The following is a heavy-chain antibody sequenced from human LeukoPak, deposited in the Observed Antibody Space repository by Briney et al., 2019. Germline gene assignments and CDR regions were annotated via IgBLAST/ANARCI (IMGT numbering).Heavy chain of an antibody. Sequence: SQTLSLTCTVSGGSVSSGGYYWSWIRQHPGKGLEWIGYIYYSGSTYYNPSLKSRVTISVDTSKNQFSLKLSSVTAADTAVYYCARESVGLELRFWGQGTLVTVSS. CDR1: GGSVSSGGYY. CDR3: ARESVGLELRF. D-gene: IGHD1-7*01. J-gene: IGHJ4*02. CDR2: IYYSGST. V-gene: IGHV4-31*03.